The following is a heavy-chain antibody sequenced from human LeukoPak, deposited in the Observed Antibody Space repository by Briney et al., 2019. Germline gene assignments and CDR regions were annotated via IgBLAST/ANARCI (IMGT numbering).Heavy chain of an antibody. J-gene: IGHJ4*02. V-gene: IGHV4-59*08. CDR3: ARQGYQLLDPYFDY. D-gene: IGHD2-2*02. CDR2: IYYSGST. Sequence: MSSETLSLTCTVSGGSISSYYWSWIRQPPGKGLEWIGYIYYSGSTNYNPSLKSRVTISVDTSKNQFSLKLSSVTAADTAVYYCARQGYQLLDPYFDYWGQGTLVTVSS. CDR1: GGSISSYY.